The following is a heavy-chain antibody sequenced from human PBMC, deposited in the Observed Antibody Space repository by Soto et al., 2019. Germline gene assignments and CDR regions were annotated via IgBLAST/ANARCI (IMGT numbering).Heavy chain of an antibody. J-gene: IGHJ2*01. Sequence: QVQLVESGGGVVQPGRSLRLSCAASGFTFSDYGIHWVRQSPGKGLEWVAVIGDDGTAKVYTDSVKGRFIMSRDNYKNTMYLQMDSLREEDTAVYFCAKEAGHGHWYLDLWGRGTLVTVSS. CDR1: GFTFSDYG. CDR2: IGDDGTAK. CDR3: AKEAGHGHWYLDL. V-gene: IGHV3-30*18.